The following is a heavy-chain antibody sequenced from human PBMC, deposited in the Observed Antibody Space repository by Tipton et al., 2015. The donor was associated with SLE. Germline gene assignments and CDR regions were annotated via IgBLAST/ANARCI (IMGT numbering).Heavy chain of an antibody. V-gene: IGHV4-34*01. J-gene: IGHJ5*02. Sequence: TLSLTCKVSAGSFTGYYWSWVRQSPTKGLEWIGEIDHTGSTNYNPALKSRVTISVDTSKNQFSLKLSSVTAADTAVYYCARAGGGDSNWFDPWGQGTLVTVSS. D-gene: IGHD2-21*01. CDR2: IDHTGST. CDR3: ARAGGGDSNWFDP. CDR1: AGSFTGYY.